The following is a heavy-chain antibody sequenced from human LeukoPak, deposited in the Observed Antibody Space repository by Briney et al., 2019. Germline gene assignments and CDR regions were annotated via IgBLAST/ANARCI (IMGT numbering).Heavy chain of an antibody. J-gene: IGHJ4*02. D-gene: IGHD6-19*01. CDR1: GGSNSTYY. Sequence: SETLSLTCTVSGGSNSTYYWTWIRQPPGKGLEWIGYIHTSGGTNYNPSLKSRVTISVDTCKNQFSLRLSSVTAADTAVYYCARSGADPIALAGGLLGYWGQGTLVTVSS. CDR2: IHTSGGT. CDR3: ARSGADPIALAGGLLGY. V-gene: IGHV4-4*09.